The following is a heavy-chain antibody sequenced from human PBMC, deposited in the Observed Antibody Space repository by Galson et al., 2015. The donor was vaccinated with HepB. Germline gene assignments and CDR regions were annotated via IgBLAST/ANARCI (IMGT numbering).Heavy chain of an antibody. CDR1: GYTFTSYG. CDR3: ARTGGYDSSGFGGDY. J-gene: IGHJ4*02. D-gene: IGHD3-22*01. Sequence: SVKVSCKASGYTFTSYGLIWVRQAPGQGLEWMGWISAYNGYTNYAQILQGRVTMTTDTSTSTANMELRSLTSDDTAVYYCARTGGYDSSGFGGDYWGQGTLVTVSS. CDR2: ISAYNGYT. V-gene: IGHV1-18*01.